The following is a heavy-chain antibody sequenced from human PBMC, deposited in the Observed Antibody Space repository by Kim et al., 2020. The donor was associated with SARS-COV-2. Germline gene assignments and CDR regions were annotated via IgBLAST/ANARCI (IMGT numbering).Heavy chain of an antibody. CDR3: AREGSEYYDSSGSYDAFDI. D-gene: IGHD3-22*01. CDR1: GGSFSGYY. Sequence: SETLSLTCAVYGGSFSGYYWSWIRQPPGKGLEWIGEINHSGSTNYNPSLKSRVTISVDTSKNQFSLKLSSVTAADTAVYYCAREGSEYYDSSGSYDAFDIWGQGTMVNVSS. J-gene: IGHJ3*02. CDR2: INHSGST. V-gene: IGHV4-34*01.